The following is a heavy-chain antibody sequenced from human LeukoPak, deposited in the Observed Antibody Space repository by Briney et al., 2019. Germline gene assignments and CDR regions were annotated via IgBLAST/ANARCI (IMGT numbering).Heavy chain of an antibody. Sequence: ASVKVSCKASGYTFTAYYMHWLRQAPGQGLQWMGWINPNSGDPNYAQTFQGRVTMTRDTSISTAYMELSRLRSDDTAVYYCARGKRYPYWGQGTLVTVSS. J-gene: IGHJ4*02. CDR1: GYTFTAYY. CDR3: ARGKRYPY. D-gene: IGHD3-9*01. V-gene: IGHV1-2*02. CDR2: INPNSGDP.